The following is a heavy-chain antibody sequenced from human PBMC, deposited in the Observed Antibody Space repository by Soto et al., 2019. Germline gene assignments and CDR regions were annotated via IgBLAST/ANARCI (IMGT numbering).Heavy chain of an antibody. CDR2: ISWNSGSI. CDR3: AKDSLYSSSWYGYFDY. D-gene: IGHD6-13*01. CDR1: GFTFGDYA. Sequence: SLRLSCAASGFTFGDYAMHWVRQAPGKGLEWVSGISWNSGSIGYADPVKGRFTISRDNAKNSLYLQMNSLRAEDTALYYCAKDSLYSSSWYGYFDYWGQGTLVTVSS. V-gene: IGHV3-9*01. J-gene: IGHJ4*02.